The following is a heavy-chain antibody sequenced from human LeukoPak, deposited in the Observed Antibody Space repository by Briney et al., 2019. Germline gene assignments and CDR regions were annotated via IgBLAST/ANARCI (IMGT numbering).Heavy chain of an antibody. D-gene: IGHD2-15*01. CDR2: IILSGST. CDR3: ATYGHTSGGFTFEY. J-gene: IGHJ4*02. V-gene: IGHV4-4*02. Sequence: SETLSLTCAVSGDSIENGCWWSWVRQPPLKGLEWIGEIILSGSTHYNPSLRSRVTISLDKSRNQFSLRLTSVTAADTAVYYCATYGHTSGGFTFEYWGQGALVTVYS. CDR1: GDSIENGCW.